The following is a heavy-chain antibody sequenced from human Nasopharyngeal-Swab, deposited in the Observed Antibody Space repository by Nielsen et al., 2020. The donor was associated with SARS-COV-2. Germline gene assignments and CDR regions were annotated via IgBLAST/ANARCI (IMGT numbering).Heavy chain of an antibody. CDR3: AGLLAAGLAYFDY. Sequence: VRQMPGKGLEWMGIIYPGDSDTRYSPSFQGQVTISADKSISTAYLQWSSLKASDTAMYYCAGLLAAGLAYFDYWGQGTLVTVSS. V-gene: IGHV5-51*01. D-gene: IGHD3-3*01. J-gene: IGHJ4*02. CDR2: IYPGDSDT.